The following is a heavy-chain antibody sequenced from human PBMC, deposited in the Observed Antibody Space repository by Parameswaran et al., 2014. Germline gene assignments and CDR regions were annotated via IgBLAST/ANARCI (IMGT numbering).Heavy chain of an antibody. CDR3: VPKCEIWEACTSGYDRGYYYYYYMDV. Sequence: VRQMPGKGLEWVSAISGSGGSTYYADSVKGRFTISRDNSKNTLYLQMNSLRAEDTAVYYCVPKCEIWEACTSGYDRGYYYYYYMDVWGKGTTVTVSS. V-gene: IGHV3-23*01. CDR2: ISGSGGST. D-gene: IGHD5-12*01. J-gene: IGHJ6*03.